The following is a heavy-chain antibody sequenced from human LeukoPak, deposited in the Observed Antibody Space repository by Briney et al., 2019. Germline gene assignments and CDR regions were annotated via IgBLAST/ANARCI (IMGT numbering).Heavy chain of an antibody. CDR3: TTGFSTGN. D-gene: IGHD2/OR15-2a*01. J-gene: IGHJ4*02. CDR2: IKSKTDGGTT. CDR1: GGSISGHY. Sequence: ETLSLTCTVSGGSISGHYWTWIRQPPGKGLEWVGRIKSKTDGGTTDYAAPVKGRFTVSRDDSKNTLYLQMNSLRTEDTALYYCTTGFSTGNWGQGTLVTVSS. V-gene: IGHV3-15*01.